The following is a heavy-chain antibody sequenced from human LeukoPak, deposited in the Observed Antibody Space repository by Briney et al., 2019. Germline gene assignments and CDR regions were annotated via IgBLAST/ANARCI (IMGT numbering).Heavy chain of an antibody. Sequence: GGSLRLSCAASGFPFSSYAMHWVRQAPGKGLEYVSAISSNGGSTYYADSVKGRFTISRDNSKNTLYLQMSSLRAEDTAVYYCVKGKKGYYGDYADYWGQGTLVTVSS. V-gene: IGHV3-64D*06. D-gene: IGHD4-17*01. CDR2: ISSNGGST. J-gene: IGHJ4*02. CDR1: GFPFSSYA. CDR3: VKGKKGYYGDYADY.